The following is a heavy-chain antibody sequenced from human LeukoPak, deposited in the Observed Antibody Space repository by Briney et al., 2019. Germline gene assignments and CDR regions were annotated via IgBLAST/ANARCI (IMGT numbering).Heavy chain of an antibody. CDR2: IIPIFGTA. CDR1: GYTFTGYY. D-gene: IGHD3-3*01. Sequence: SVKVSCKASGYTFTGYYMHWVRQAPGQGLEWMGGIIPIFGTANYAQKFQGRVTITADKSTSTAYMELSSLRSEDTAVYYCARADYDFWSGYRYDAFDIWGQGTMVTVSS. V-gene: IGHV1-69*06. CDR3: ARADYDFWSGYRYDAFDI. J-gene: IGHJ3*02.